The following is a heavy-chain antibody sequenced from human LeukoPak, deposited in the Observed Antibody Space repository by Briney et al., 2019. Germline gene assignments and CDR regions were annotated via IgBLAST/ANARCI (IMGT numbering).Heavy chain of an antibody. Sequence: PGGSLRLSCAASGFTFSSYWMSWVRQAPGKGLERVANIKQDGSEKYYVDSVKGRLTISRDNAKNSLYLQMNSLRAEDTAVYYCARVAEPDFWSGYTQDYWGQGTLLTVSS. CDR1: GFTFSSYW. CDR2: IKQDGSEK. D-gene: IGHD3-3*01. J-gene: IGHJ4*01. CDR3: ARVAEPDFWSGYTQDY. V-gene: IGHV3-7*01.